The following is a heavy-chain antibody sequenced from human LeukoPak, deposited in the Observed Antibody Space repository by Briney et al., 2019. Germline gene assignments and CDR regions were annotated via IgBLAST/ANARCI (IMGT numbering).Heavy chain of an antibody. J-gene: IGHJ6*02. CDR3: ARGQYTAMVAFYYYYYGMDV. D-gene: IGHD5-18*01. V-gene: IGHV1-8*01. CDR2: MNPNSGNT. CDR1: GYTFTSYD. Sequence: ASVKVSCKASGYTFTSYDINWVRQATGQGLEWMGWMNPNSGNTGYAQKFQGRVTMTGNTSISTAYMELSSLRSEDTAVYYCARGQYTAMVAFYYYYYGMDVWGQGTTVTVSS.